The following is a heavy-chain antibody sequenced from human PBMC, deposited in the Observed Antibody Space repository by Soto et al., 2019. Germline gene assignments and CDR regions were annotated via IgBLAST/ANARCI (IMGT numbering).Heavy chain of an antibody. D-gene: IGHD2-15*01. J-gene: IGHJ3*02. Sequence: SETLSLTCTVSGGSISSYCWSWIRQPPGKGLEWIGYIYYSGSTNYNPSLKSRVTISVDTSKNQFSLKLSSVTAADTAVYYCARDQGNGGYCSGGSCPELLGYAFDIWGQGTMVTVSS. CDR1: GGSISSYC. V-gene: IGHV4-59*01. CDR3: ARDQGNGGYCSGGSCPELLGYAFDI. CDR2: IYYSGST.